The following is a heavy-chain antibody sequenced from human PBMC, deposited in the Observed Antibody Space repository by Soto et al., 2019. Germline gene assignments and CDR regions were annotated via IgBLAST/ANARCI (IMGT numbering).Heavy chain of an antibody. V-gene: IGHV3-33*01. D-gene: IGHD3-3*01. CDR1: GFTFSSFG. CDR2: IWYDGSKK. Sequence: QVQVVESGGGVVQPGRSLRLSGAASGFTFSSFGMHWVRQAPGKGLEWVSLIWYDGSKKSYGDSVKGRFTISRDNSRNTVYLQMNSLRADDTAVYYCARDASFYSLWSGYYPSRNGMDVWGQGTTVTVPS. CDR3: ARDASFYSLWSGYYPSRNGMDV. J-gene: IGHJ6*02.